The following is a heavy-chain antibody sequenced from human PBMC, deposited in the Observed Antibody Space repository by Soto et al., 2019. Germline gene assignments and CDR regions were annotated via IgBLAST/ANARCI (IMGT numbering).Heavy chain of an antibody. V-gene: IGHV4-34*01. D-gene: IGHD6-13*01. Sequence: SETLSLTCAVYGGSFSGYYWSWIRQPPGKGLEWIGEINHSGSTNYNPSLKSRVTISVDTSKNQFSLKLSSVTAADTAVYYCARAGRQLVFDYWGQGTLVTSPQ. CDR1: GGSFSGYY. CDR3: ARAGRQLVFDY. CDR2: INHSGST. J-gene: IGHJ4*02.